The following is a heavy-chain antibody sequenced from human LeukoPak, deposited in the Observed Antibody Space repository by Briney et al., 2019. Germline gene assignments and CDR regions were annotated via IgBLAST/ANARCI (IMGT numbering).Heavy chain of an antibody. CDR3: ARDAEYYDSGTDALDF. Sequence: GGSLRLSCAASGFTFSNYAMYWVRQAPGEGLEWVAVISYDGSNKYYADSVKDRLTISRDNSKNTLYMQMNSLRAEDTAVYYCARDAEYYDSGTDALDFWGQGTMVSVSS. D-gene: IGHD3-10*01. J-gene: IGHJ3*01. V-gene: IGHV3-30*04. CDR1: GFTFSNYA. CDR2: ISYDGSNK.